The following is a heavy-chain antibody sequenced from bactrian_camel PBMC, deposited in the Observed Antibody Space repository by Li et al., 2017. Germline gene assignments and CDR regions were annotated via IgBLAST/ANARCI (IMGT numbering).Heavy chain of an antibody. D-gene: IGHD1*01. CDR3: AARSVGWCPLFEHWLGKRAYTPGGYFAN. CDR1: GNIDDSIV. V-gene: IGHV3S54*01. Sequence: HVQLVESGGGSVQAVGSLTLSCAASGNIDDSIVMAWFRQSPGKEREEIATLDIGTGTIHYADSVKGRFTISLDAAANTLYLQMDSLTPEDTAMYYCAARSVGWCPLFEHWLGKRAYTPGGYFANWGQGTQVTVS. J-gene: IGHJ6*01. CDR2: LDIGTGTI.